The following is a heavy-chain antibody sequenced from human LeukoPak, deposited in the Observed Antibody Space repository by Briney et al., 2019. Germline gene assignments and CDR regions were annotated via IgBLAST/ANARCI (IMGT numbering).Heavy chain of an antibody. J-gene: IGHJ4*02. D-gene: IGHD3-22*01. CDR1: GYTFTSYG. CDR2: ISAYNGNT. CDR3: ARTNVYYYASSDYYPYFDY. Sequence: ASVKVSCKASGYTFTSYGISWVRQAPGQGLEWMGWISAYNGNTNYAQKLQGRVTMTTDTSTSTAYMELRSLRSDDTAVYYCARTNVYYYASSDYYPYFDYWAQGTLVTVSS. V-gene: IGHV1-18*01.